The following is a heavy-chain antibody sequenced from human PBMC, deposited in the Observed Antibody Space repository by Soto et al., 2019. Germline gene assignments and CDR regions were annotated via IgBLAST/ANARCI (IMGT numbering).Heavy chain of an antibody. Sequence: EVQLLESGGGLVQPGGSLRLSCAASGFAFSSYAMSWVRQAPGQGLEWVSSISGSTSGTYYADAVKGRFTISRDNSNNTLYLQMNSLRAEDTAVYSCAKDRGFIDPFDYWGQGALVTVSS. V-gene: IGHV3-23*01. J-gene: IGHJ4*02. CDR1: GFAFSSYA. D-gene: IGHD3-16*02. CDR2: ISGSTSGT. CDR3: AKDRGFIDPFDY.